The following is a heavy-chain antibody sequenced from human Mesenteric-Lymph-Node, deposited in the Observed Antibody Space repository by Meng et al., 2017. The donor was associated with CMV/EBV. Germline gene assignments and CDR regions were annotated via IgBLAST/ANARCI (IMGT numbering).Heavy chain of an antibody. V-gene: IGHV2-5*01. CDR3: VHCSCGGNCYSRSFGY. CDR1: FSLSTTGVG. Sequence: FSLSTTGVGVGWIRQPPGQALEWLALIYWNDDKRYSPSLKSSFTITKDTSKNQVVLTMTNMDPVDTATYYCVHCSCGGNCYSRSFGYWGQGTLVTVSS. J-gene: IGHJ4*02. CDR2: IYWNDDK. D-gene: IGHD2-21*01.